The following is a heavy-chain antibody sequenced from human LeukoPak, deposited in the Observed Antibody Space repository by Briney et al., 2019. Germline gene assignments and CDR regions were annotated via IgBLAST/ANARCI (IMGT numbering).Heavy chain of an antibody. CDR2: ISSRANTI. J-gene: IGHJ6*03. V-gene: IGHV3-48*04. CDR1: GLTLASYP. Sequence: GGSLRLSCAASGLTLASYPMSWVRQAPGKGLEWLSYISSRANTIYYADSVKGRFTISRDNAKNSLYLQMNSLRAEDTAVYYCARSHHDFWSGKYYYYYMDIWGNGTTVTVSS. CDR3: ARSHHDFWSGKYYYYYMDI. D-gene: IGHD3-3*01.